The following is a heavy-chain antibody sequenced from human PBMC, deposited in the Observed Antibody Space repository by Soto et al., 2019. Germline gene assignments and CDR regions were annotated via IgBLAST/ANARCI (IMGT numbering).Heavy chain of an antibody. Sequence: VQLVESGGGVVQPGRSLRLSCAASGFTFSSYGMHWVRQAPGKGLEWVAVISYDGSNKYYADSVKGRFTISRDNSKNTLYLQMNSLRAEDTAVYYCAKDACSGGSCYSSFDYWGQGTLVTVSS. CDR3: AKDACSGGSCYSSFDY. CDR2: ISYDGSNK. D-gene: IGHD2-15*01. CDR1: GFTFSSYG. V-gene: IGHV3-30*18. J-gene: IGHJ4*02.